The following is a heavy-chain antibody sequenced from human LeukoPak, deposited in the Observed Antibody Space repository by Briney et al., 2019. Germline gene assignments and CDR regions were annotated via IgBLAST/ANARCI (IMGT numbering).Heavy chain of an antibody. CDR2: INHSGST. CDR3: ARGRDDYVWGSYRRPPFDY. V-gene: IGHV4-34*01. Sequence: SETLSLTCAVYGGSFSGYYWSWIRQPPGKGLEWIGEINHSGSTNYNPFLKSRVTISVDTSKNQFSLKLSSVTAADTAVYYCARGRDDYVWGSYRRPPFDYWGQGTLVTVSS. J-gene: IGHJ4*02. D-gene: IGHD3-16*02. CDR1: GGSFSGYY.